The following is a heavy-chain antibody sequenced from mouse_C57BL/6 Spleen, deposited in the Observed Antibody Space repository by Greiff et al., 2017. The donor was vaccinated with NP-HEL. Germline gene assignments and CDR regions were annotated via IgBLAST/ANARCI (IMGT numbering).Heavy chain of an antibody. Sequence: QVQLQQPGAELVKPGASVKLSCKASGYTFTSYWMHWVKQRPGQGLEWIGMIHPNSGSTNYNEKFKSKATLTVDKSSSTAYMQLSSLTSEDSAVYYCAREIITTVGADWYFDVWGTGTTVTVSS. CDR3: AREIITTVGADWYFDV. CDR1: GYTFTSYW. J-gene: IGHJ1*03. CDR2: IHPNSGST. D-gene: IGHD1-1*01. V-gene: IGHV1-64*01.